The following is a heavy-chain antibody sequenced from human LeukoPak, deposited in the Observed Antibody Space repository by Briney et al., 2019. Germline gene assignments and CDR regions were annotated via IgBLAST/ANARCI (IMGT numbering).Heavy chain of an antibody. Sequence: GGSLRLSCAASGFTFSRYGMHWVRQAPGKGLEWVAVISYDGSNKYYADSVKGRFAISRDNSKNTLYLQMNSLRAEDTAVYYCARTSRPNYSSSGGAFDYWGQGTLVTVSS. CDR3: ARTSRPNYSSSGGAFDY. J-gene: IGHJ4*02. V-gene: IGHV3-30*03. CDR1: GFTFSRYG. CDR2: ISYDGSNK. D-gene: IGHD6-13*01.